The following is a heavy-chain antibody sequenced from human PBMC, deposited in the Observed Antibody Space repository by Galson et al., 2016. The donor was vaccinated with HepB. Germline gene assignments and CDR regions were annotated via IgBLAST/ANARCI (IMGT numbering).Heavy chain of an antibody. J-gene: IGHJ4*02. Sequence: SLRLSCAASGFTVSSHYMGWVRQAPGKGLVWVSRINYGGTNTDYADSVKGRFAISRDNAKNTLYLQMTNLRAEDTAVYYCANHRGWGQGTLVTVSS. CDR1: GFTVSSHY. CDR2: INYGGTNT. V-gene: IGHV3-74*01. D-gene: IGHD1-14*01. CDR3: ANHRG.